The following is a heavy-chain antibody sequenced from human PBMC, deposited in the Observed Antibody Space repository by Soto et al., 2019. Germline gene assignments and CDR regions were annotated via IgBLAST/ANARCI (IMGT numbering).Heavy chain of an antibody. CDR1: GYNFTNYW. V-gene: IGHV5-51*01. CDR3: AGGGVRGVVTRTRDYYGMDV. Sequence: GXSLKISCKGPGYNFTNYWIGWVRQMPGKCLESMGIIYPGDSDTRYSPSFQGQVTISADKSISTAYLQWSSLKASDTAMYYCAGGGVRGVVTRTRDYYGMDVWGQGTTVTVSS. CDR2: IYPGDSDT. D-gene: IGHD3-10*01. J-gene: IGHJ6*02.